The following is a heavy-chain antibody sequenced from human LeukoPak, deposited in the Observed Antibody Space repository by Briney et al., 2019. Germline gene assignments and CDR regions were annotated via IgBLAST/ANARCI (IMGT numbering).Heavy chain of an antibody. CDR3: AKVGPMPSSSDAFDI. D-gene: IGHD6-13*01. J-gene: IGHJ3*02. V-gene: IGHV3-9*01. Sequence: GGSLRLSCAASGFTFDDYAMHWVRQAPGKGLEWVSGISWNSGSIGYADSVKGRFTISRDNAKNSLYLQMNSLRAEDTALYYCAKVGPMPSSSDAFDIWGQGTMVTVSS. CDR1: GFTFDDYA. CDR2: ISWNSGSI.